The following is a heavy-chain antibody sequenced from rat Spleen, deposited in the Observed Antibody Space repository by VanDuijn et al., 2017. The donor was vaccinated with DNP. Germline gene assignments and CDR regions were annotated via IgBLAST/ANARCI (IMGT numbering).Heavy chain of an antibody. Sequence: EVQLVESGGGLVQPGRSLKLSCEASGFTFSDYYMAWVRQAPTKGLEWVAYIRYDGGSTYYGDSVKGRFTIFRDNAKSTLYLQMNSLRSEDMATYYCARHVLPLRVWDYWGQGVMVTVSS. CDR3: ARHVLPLRVWDY. V-gene: IGHV5-22*01. D-gene: IGHD1-4*01. CDR2: IRYDGGST. J-gene: IGHJ2*01. CDR1: GFTFSDYY.